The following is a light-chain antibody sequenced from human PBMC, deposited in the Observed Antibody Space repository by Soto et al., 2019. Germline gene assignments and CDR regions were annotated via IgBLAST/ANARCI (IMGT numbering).Light chain of an antibody. CDR3: QQYGSSPLT. V-gene: IGKV3-20*01. J-gene: IGKJ4*01. CDR2: GAS. CDR1: QSVTSTY. Sequence: EIVLTQSPGTLSLSPGERATLSCRASQSVTSTYLAWYQQKPGQAPRLLIYGASNRATGIPGRFTGSGSETDVTLTISRLEPEDFAVYYCQQYGSSPLTFGGGTKVEIK.